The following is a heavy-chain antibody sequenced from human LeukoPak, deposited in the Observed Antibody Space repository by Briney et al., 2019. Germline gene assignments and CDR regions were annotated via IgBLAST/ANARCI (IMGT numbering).Heavy chain of an antibody. Sequence: PGGSLRLSCAASGFTFSSYAMSWVRQAPGKGLEWVSAISGSGGSTYYADSVKGRFTISRDNAKNSLYLQMNSLRAEDTAVYYCARSPGYHYYFDYWGQGTLVTVSS. V-gene: IGHV3-23*01. CDR1: GFTFSSYA. CDR3: ARSPGYHYYFDY. J-gene: IGHJ4*02. CDR2: ISGSGGST. D-gene: IGHD3-9*01.